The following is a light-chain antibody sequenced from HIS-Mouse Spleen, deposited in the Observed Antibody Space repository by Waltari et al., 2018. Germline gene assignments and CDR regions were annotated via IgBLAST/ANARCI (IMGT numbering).Light chain of an antibody. J-gene: IGLJ2*01. CDR1: SLRSYY. V-gene: IGLV3-19*01. Sequence: SSELTQDPAVSVALGQTVRITRQGDSLRSYYASWYQQKPGQAPVLVIYGKNNRPSGIPYRFYGSSSGNTASLTITGAQAEDEADYYCNSRDSSGNPVVFGGGTKLTVL. CDR2: GKN. CDR3: NSRDSSGNPVV.